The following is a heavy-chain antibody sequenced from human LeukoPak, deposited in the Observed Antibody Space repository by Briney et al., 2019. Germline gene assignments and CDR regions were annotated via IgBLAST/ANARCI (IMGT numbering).Heavy chain of an antibody. CDR2: ISSSGSTI. D-gene: IGHD2-2*01. CDR3: ARNFNQLLSY. Sequence: GGSLKLPCAASGSTFSSYEMNWVRRAPGRGLEWVSYISSSGSTIYYADSVKGRFTISRDNAKNSLFLQMNSLRAEDTAVYFCARNFNQLLSYWGQGTLVTVSS. V-gene: IGHV3-48*03. J-gene: IGHJ4*02. CDR1: GSTFSSYE.